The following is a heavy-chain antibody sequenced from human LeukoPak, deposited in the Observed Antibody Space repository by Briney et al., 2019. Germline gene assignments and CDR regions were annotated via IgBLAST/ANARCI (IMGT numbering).Heavy chain of an antibody. J-gene: IGHJ4*02. Sequence: ASVKVSCKASGYTFTSYYMHWVRQAPGQGLEWMGIINPSGGSASYAQKFQGRVTMTRDTSTSTVYMELSSLRSEDTAVYYCARAGIAAPFDYWGQGTLVTVSS. CDR3: ARAGIAAPFDY. CDR1: GYTFTSYY. D-gene: IGHD6-13*01. V-gene: IGHV1-46*01. CDR2: INPSGGSA.